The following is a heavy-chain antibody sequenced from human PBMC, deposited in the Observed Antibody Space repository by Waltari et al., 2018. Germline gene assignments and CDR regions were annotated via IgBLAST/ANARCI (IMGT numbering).Heavy chain of an antibody. CDR1: VGSIRKSRYY. V-gene: IGHV4-39*01. D-gene: IGHD5-12*01. J-gene: IGHJ5*02. Sequence: QLQLQESGPGLVKPSEPRSLPCTVSVGSIRKSRYYWGWIRQSPGKGLEWIGSIYYSGTTYYNPTLKSRVSISGDLSKNQFSLKVSSVTAADTAVYYCARHWKRSGYRFDPWGQGSLVTVSS. CDR2: IYYSGTT. CDR3: ARHWKRSGYRFDP.